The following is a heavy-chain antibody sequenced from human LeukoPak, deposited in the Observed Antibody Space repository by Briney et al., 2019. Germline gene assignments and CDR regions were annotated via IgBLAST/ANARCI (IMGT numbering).Heavy chain of an antibody. V-gene: IGHV3-21*01. J-gene: IGHJ5*02. Sequence: PGGSLRLSCAASGFTFSSYSMNWVRQAPGKGLEGVASISSSSAYIYYADSVKGRFTISRDNAKNSLYLQMNSLRAEDTAVYFCARTTVTPSWFDPWGQGTLVTVSS. CDR1: GFTFSSYS. D-gene: IGHD4-17*01. CDR3: ARTTVTPSWFDP. CDR2: ISSSSAYI.